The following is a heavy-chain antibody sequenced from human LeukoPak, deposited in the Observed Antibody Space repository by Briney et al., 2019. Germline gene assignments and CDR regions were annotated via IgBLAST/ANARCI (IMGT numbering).Heavy chain of an antibody. V-gene: IGHV1-46*01. Sequence: ASVKVSCKASGYTLTSYYMHWVRQAPGQGLEWMGIINPSGGSTSYAQKFQGRVTMTRDMSTSTVYMELSSLRSEDTAVYYCAREGRHCSSTSCRYYYYMDVWGKGTTVTVSS. CDR2: INPSGGST. CDR3: AREGRHCSSTSCRYYYYMDV. D-gene: IGHD2-2*01. CDR1: GYTLTSYY. J-gene: IGHJ6*03.